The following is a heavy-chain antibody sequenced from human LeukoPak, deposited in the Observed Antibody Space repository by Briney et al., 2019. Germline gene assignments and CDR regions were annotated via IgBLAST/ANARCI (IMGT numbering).Heavy chain of an antibody. CDR2: ISSGSSYI. CDR3: ARDHRSYYYDSSGYYSRLGYGMDV. J-gene: IGHJ6*02. CDR1: GFTFSSYT. V-gene: IGHV3-21*01. Sequence: GGSLRLSCAASGFTFSSYTMNWVRQAPGKGLEWVSSISSGSSYIYYADSMKGRFAVSRDNAKNSLYLQMNSLRAEDTAVYYCARDHRSYYYDSSGYYSRLGYGMDVWGQGTTVTVSS. D-gene: IGHD3-22*01.